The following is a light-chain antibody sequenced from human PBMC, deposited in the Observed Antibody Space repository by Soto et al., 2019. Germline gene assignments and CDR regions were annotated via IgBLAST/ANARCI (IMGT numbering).Light chain of an antibody. CDR1: QNIISN. Sequence: EVVLTQSPATLSVSPGERVTLSFRASQNIISNLAWYQQKSGQAPRLLIYGASTRATDIPARFSGSGSGTEFTLTISSLQSEDFAVYYCQQYNNWPITFGQGTRLEIK. J-gene: IGKJ5*01. V-gene: IGKV3-15*01. CDR3: QQYNNWPIT. CDR2: GAS.